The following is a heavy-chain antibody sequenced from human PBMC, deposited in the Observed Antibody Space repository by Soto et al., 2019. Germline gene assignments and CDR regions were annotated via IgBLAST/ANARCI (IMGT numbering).Heavy chain of an antibody. D-gene: IGHD3-10*01. CDR1: GFTVGNHY. J-gene: IGHJ4*02. V-gene: IGHV3-53*01. Sequence: EVQLVESGGGLIHPGGSLKLSCAASGFTVGNHYMSWVRQAPGKGLEWVSLIYSTGTTKYADSVKGRFNVSRDNAKNTLYLQMNSLSAEDTDVYYCAKDGRGSGSHYHGFGYWGQGTLVTVSS. CDR3: AKDGRGSGSHYHGFGY. CDR2: IYSTGTT.